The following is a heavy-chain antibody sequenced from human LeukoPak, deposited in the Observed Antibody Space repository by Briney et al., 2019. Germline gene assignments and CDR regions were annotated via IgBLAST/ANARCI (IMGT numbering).Heavy chain of an antibody. J-gene: IGHJ6*04. V-gene: IGHV3-30*18. CDR3: AKDLKGYFDWLLYPYGLGYGMDV. CDR2: ISYDGSNK. D-gene: IGHD3-9*01. CDR1: GFTFSSYG. Sequence: GGSLRLSCAASGFTFSSYGMHWVRQAPGKGLEWVAVISYDGSNKYYADSVKGRFTISRDNSKNTLYLQMNSLRAEDTAVYYCAKDLKGYFDWLLYPYGLGYGMDVWAKGPRSPSPQ.